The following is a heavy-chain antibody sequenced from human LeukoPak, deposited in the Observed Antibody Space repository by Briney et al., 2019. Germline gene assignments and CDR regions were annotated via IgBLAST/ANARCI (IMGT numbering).Heavy chain of an antibody. CDR3: ARVVPGTPSEYYYYGMDV. J-gene: IGHJ6*04. Sequence: GASLRLSCKASGVTFSSYAISWVRQAPGQGLEWMGGIIPIFGTANYAQNVQGRVTITADESTSTAYMELSSLRSEDTAVYYCARVVPGTPSEYYYYGMDVWGKGTTVTVSS. D-gene: IGHD2-2*01. CDR2: IIPIFGTA. V-gene: IGHV1-69*01. CDR1: GVTFSSYA.